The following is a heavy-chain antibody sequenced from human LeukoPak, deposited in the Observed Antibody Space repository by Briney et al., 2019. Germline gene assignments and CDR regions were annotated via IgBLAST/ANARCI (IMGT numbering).Heavy chain of an antibody. Sequence: SETLSLTCTVSGGSISSYYWSWIRQPPGKGLEWIGYIYYSGSTNYNPSLKSRVTISVDTSKNQFSLKLSSVTAADTAVYYCARYYDSSGYYPYYFDYWGQGTLVTISS. D-gene: IGHD3-22*01. CDR2: IYYSGST. J-gene: IGHJ4*02. CDR1: GGSISSYY. V-gene: IGHV4-59*01. CDR3: ARYYDSSGYYPYYFDY.